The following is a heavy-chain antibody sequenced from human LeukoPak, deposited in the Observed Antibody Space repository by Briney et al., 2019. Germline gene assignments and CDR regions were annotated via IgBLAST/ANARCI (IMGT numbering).Heavy chain of an antibody. D-gene: IGHD3-10*01. Sequence: ASVKVSCKASGYTFTSYGISWVRQAPGQGLEWMGWISAYNGNTNYAQKLQGRVTMTTDTSTSTAYMELRSLRSDDTAVYYCAADLHYYGSGSFGPTLYYFDYWGQGTLVTVSS. CDR1: GYTFTSYG. CDR3: AADLHYYGSGSFGPTLYYFDY. CDR2: ISAYNGNT. J-gene: IGHJ4*02. V-gene: IGHV1-18*01.